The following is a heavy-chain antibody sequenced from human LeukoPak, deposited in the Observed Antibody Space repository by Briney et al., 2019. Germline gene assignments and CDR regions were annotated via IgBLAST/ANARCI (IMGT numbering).Heavy chain of an antibody. J-gene: IGHJ4*02. Sequence: GGSLRLSCAVSGFTFSTKSMKWVRHAPGKGVEWVSYITADSGTTYYADSVKGRFTISRDNAKNSLYLQMNSLRDEDTAVYYCASRDYFDYWGQGTLVTVSS. CDR3: ASRDYFDY. CDR1: GFTFSTKS. CDR2: ITADSGTT. V-gene: IGHV3-48*02.